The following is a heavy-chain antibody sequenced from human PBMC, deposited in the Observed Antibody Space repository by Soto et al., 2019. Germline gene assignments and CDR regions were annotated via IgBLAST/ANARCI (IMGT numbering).Heavy chain of an antibody. Sequence: QVQLQESGTGMVKPSQTLSLTCSVSGGSINSAGYYWSWIRQHPGKGLEWIGYVFYSGITFYIMSLKSRTTSALETTKKQFSLKLNSVTAADTAVYYCARGGVRDGHKYGNFEYWGQGSLVTVS. V-gene: IGHV4-31*03. D-gene: IGHD3-16*01. CDR1: GGSINSAGYY. CDR3: ARGGVRDGHKYGNFEY. CDR2: VFYSGIT. J-gene: IGHJ4*02.